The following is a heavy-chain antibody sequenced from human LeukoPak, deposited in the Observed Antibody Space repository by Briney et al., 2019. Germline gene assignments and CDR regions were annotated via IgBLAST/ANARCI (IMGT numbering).Heavy chain of an antibody. Sequence: SGGRRATRKKLEWVANIKEDGSEKYYVDSVKGRFTISRDNAKNSLYLQMNSLRAEDTAVYYCARFRNYLVDYWGQGTLVTVSS. V-gene: IGHV3-7*02. CDR3: ARFRNYLVDY. D-gene: IGHD1-7*01. J-gene: IGHJ4*02. CDR2: IKEDGSEK.